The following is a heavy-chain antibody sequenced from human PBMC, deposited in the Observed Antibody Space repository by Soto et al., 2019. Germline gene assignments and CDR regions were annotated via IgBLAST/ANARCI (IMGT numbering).Heavy chain of an antibody. J-gene: IGHJ6*02. V-gene: IGHV1-69*01. Sequence: QVQLVQSGAEVKKPGSSVKVSCKASGGTFSSYAISWVRQAPGQGLEWMGGIIPIFGTANYAQKFQGRVTSPADESTSPAYMGLSSLRSEDTAVYYCARDTTRVKLHGVVRYGSDVWGQGTTVTVCS. CDR1: GGTFSSYA. D-gene: IGHD4-4*01. CDR2: IIPIFGTA. CDR3: ARDTTRVKLHGVVRYGSDV.